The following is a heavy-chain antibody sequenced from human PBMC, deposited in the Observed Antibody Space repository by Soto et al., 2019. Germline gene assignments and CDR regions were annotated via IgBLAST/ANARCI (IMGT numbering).Heavy chain of an antibody. V-gene: IGHV4-30-4*01. D-gene: IGHD2-21*02. CDR2: VYYTGST. Sequence: LSLPCTVSGASIRSTDYYWSWIRQAPGKGLEWIGYVYYTGSTYYNPSLMSRLTISVDTSKNQFSLKLTSVTAAETAVYYCVRTARQGAVAPHWFDRWGQGTQVTVSS. CDR3: VRTARQGAVAPHWFDR. CDR1: GASIRSTDYY. J-gene: IGHJ5*02.